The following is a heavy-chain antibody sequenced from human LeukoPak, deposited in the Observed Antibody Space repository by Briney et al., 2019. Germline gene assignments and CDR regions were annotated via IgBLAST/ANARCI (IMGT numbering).Heavy chain of an antibody. CDR2: INHSGST. J-gene: IGHJ4*02. CDR3: ARYYGYSLQFDY. CDR1: GGSFSGYY. Sequence: SETLSLTCAVYGGSFSGYYWSWIRQPPGKGLEWIGEINHSGSTNYNPSLKSRVTISVDTSKNQFSLKLSSVTAADTAVYYCARYYGYSLQFDYWGQGTLVTVSS. D-gene: IGHD3-10*01. V-gene: IGHV4-34*01.